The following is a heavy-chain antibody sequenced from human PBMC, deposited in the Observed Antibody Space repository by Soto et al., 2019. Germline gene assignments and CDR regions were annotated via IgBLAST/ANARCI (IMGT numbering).Heavy chain of an antibody. D-gene: IGHD2-2*01. V-gene: IGHV1-3*02. CDR2: SSADNGDI. J-gene: IGHJ4*02. CDR1: GYSFMNYS. Sequence: ASVKVSCKASGYSFMNYSVHWVLQAPGQRLEWLGWSSADNGDIKYSQEFQGRVAITRDPSANTVYMELSNLKSEDMAIYYCARGSGRTSWIFDYWGQGTPVTVSS. CDR3: ARGSGRTSWIFDY.